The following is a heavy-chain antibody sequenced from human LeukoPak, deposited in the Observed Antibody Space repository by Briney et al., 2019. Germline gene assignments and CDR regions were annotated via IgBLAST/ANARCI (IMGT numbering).Heavy chain of an antibody. CDR1: GFTFSSYG. CDR2: TSFDGSYK. J-gene: IGHJ4*02. Sequence: PGGSLRLSCAASGFTFSSYGMHWVRQAPGKGLEWVAMTSFDGSYKNYADSVKGRFTISRDNSKNGLYLQMNSLRAEDTAVYYCAKEFSGYLASFEYWGQGTLVTVSS. D-gene: IGHD3-22*01. CDR3: AKEFSGYLASFEY. V-gene: IGHV3-30*18.